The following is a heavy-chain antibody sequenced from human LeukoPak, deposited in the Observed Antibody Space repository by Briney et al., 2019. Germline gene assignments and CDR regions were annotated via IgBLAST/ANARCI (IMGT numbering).Heavy chain of an antibody. J-gene: IGHJ4*02. CDR3: AKDIWNCGGDCYSYYFDY. Sequence: HPGGSLRLSCAASGFTFSSYAMSWVRQAPGKGLEWVSAISGSGGSTYYADSVKGRFTISRDNSKNTLYLHMNSLRAEDTAVYYCAKDIWNCGGDCYSYYFDYWGQGTLVTVSS. CDR1: GFTFSSYA. CDR2: ISGSGGST. V-gene: IGHV3-23*01. D-gene: IGHD2-21*02.